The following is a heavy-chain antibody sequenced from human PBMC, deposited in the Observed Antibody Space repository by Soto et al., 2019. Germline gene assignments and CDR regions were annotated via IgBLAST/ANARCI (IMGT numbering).Heavy chain of an antibody. D-gene: IGHD2-15*01. V-gene: IGHV3-7*01. J-gene: IGHJ4*02. CDR2: IKQDGREK. CDR3: ARDRSGVVVAATPTDY. Sequence: EVQLVESGGGLVQPGGSLRLSCAASGFTFSSYWMSWVRQAPGKGLEWVANIKQDGREKYYVDSVKGRFTISRDNARNSLYLQMNSLRAEDTAVYYCARDRSGVVVAATPTDYWGQGTLVTVSS. CDR1: GFTFSSYW.